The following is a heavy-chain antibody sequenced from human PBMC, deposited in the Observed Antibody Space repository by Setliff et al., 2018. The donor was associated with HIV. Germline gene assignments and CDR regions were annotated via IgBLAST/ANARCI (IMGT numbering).Heavy chain of an antibody. CDR2: INTSTGNP. V-gene: IGHV7-4-1*01. J-gene: IGHJ6*02. D-gene: IGHD3-22*01. CDR3: ASPDPLIGVSHYDSSGYRRNYXXYYGXXV. Sequence: ASVKVSCKASGYTFTSYAMNWVRQAPGQGLEWMGWINTSTGNPTYAQGFTGRFGVSLDTSVSTAYLPIXSXKAEDTAVYYCASPDPLIGVSHYDSSGYRRNYXXYYGXXVWGQGTXXXVSS. CDR1: GYTFTSYA.